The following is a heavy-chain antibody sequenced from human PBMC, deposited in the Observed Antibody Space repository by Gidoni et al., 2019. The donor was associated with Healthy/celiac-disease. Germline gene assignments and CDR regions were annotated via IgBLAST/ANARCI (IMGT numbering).Heavy chain of an antibody. D-gene: IGHD4-17*01. V-gene: IGHV4-30-2*01. CDR2: IYHSGST. J-gene: IGHJ1*01. CDR1: GGSISSGGYS. CDR3: ARGDGDYSPRPVYFQH. Sequence: QLQLQESGSGLVQPSQTLSLTCAVSGGSISSGGYSWSWIRQPPGKGLEWIGYIYHSGSTYYNPSLKSRVTISVDRSKNQFSLKLSSVTAADTAVYYCARGDGDYSPRPVYFQHWGQGTLVTVSS.